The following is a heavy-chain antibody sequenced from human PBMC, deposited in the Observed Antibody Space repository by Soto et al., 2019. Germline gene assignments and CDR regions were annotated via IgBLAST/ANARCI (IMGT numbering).Heavy chain of an antibody. CDR1: GGSFSGYY. CDR2: INHSGST. Sequence: QVQLQQWGAGLLKPSETLSLTCAVYGGSFSGYYWSWIRQPPGKGLEWIGEINHSGSTNYNPSLKSRVTISVDTSKNQFSLKLSSVTAADTAVYYCASDLLTPGYFDYWGQGTLVTVSS. V-gene: IGHV4-34*01. D-gene: IGHD1-26*01. CDR3: ASDLLTPGYFDY. J-gene: IGHJ4*02.